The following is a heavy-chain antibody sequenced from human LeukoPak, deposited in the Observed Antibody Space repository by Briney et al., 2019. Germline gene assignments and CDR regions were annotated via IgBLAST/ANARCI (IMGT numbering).Heavy chain of an antibody. Sequence: GASVKVTCKTSGYTFTNYDINWVRQATGQGLEWMGWMNPNSGNTGYAQKFQGRVTITRNTSISTAYMELSSLRSEDTAVYYCARGGLAAASDYWGQGTLVTVSS. D-gene: IGHD6-13*01. CDR2: MNPNSGNT. J-gene: IGHJ4*02. V-gene: IGHV1-8*03. CDR3: ARGGLAAASDY. CDR1: GYTFTNYD.